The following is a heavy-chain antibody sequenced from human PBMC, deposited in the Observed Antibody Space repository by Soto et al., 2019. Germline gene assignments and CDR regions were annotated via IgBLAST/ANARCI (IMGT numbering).Heavy chain of an antibody. J-gene: IGHJ6*02. V-gene: IGHV3-23*01. D-gene: IGHD2-2*01. CDR3: AKDPGSPAAISYDGMDV. CDR2: ISGSGGST. CDR1: GFTFSSYA. Sequence: EVQLLESGGGLVQPGGSLRLSCAASGFTFSSYAMSWVRQAPGKGLEWVSAISGSGGSTYYADSVKGRFTISRDNSKNTLYLQMNSLRAEDTAVYYCAKDPGSPAAISYDGMDVWGQGTTVTVSS.